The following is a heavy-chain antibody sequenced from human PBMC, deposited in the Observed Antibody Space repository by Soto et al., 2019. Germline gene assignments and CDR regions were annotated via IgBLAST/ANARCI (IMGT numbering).Heavy chain of an antibody. CDR2: ISYDGSNI. CDR1: GFTFSSYS. J-gene: IGHJ3*02. CDR3: AMELPDYYGSGTLYAFDI. V-gene: IGHV3-30-3*01. D-gene: IGHD3-10*01. Sequence: GGSLRLSCAASGFTFSSYSMHWVRQAPGKGLEWVAVISYDGSNIYYADSVKGRFTISRDNSKNTLYLQMNSLRPEDTAVYYCAMELPDYYGSGTLYAFDIWGQGTMVTVSS.